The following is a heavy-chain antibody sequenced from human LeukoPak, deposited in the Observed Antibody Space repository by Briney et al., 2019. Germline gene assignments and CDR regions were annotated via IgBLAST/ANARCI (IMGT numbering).Heavy chain of an antibody. CDR2: INPNSGGT. CDR1: GYTLTGYY. Sequence: ASVKVSCKASGYTLTGYYMHWVRQAPGQGLEWMGWINPNSGGTNYAQKFQGRVTMTRDTSISTAYMELSRLRSDDTAVYYCARVDSITMVRGVTPFDYWGQGTLVTVSS. CDR3: ARVDSITMVRGVTPFDY. V-gene: IGHV1-2*02. J-gene: IGHJ4*02. D-gene: IGHD3-10*01.